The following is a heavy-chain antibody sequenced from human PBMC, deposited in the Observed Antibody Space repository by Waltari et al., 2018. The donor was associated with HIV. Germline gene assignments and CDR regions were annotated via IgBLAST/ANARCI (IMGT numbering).Heavy chain of an antibody. CDR1: GGSFSGNY. CDR2: INHAGIS. J-gene: IGHJ4*02. CDR3: ARRAPMAYFDY. Sequence: QVQLNQWGAGLLKPSETLSLTCAVYGGSFSGNYWTWIRQPPGKGLEWIGEINHAGISNYNPSVKSLVTMSVDTSMNHFSLKLTSVTASDTALYYCARRAPMAYFDYGGQGSLVTVSS. V-gene: IGHV4-34*01. D-gene: IGHD2-8*01.